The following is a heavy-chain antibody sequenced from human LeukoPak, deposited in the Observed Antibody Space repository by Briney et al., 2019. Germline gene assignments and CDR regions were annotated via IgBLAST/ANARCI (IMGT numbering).Heavy chain of an antibody. V-gene: IGHV3-23*01. CDR3: AKSVLGRVVVDFDY. D-gene: IGHD3-3*01. J-gene: IGHJ4*02. Sequence: GGSLRLSCATSGFTFSSYAMSWVRQAPGKGLEWVSAITGSGGNTYHADSVKGRFTTSRDNSKNTLYLQMSSLRVEDTALYYCAKSVLGRVVVDFDYWGQGNLVTVSS. CDR1: GFTFSSYA. CDR2: ITGSGGNT.